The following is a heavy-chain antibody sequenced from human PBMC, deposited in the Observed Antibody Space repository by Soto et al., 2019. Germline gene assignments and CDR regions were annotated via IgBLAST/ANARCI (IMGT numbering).Heavy chain of an antibody. D-gene: IGHD2-15*01. CDR1: GGSLSTNP. CDR2: TGSGTGPG. V-gene: IGHV1-69*06. J-gene: IGHJ4*02. Sequence: QVQLVQSGTEVKKPGSSVKVSCKASGGSLSTNPISWVRQAPGQGLEWMGGTGSGTGPGNHAQKFQGRRTVTADKSTSTVYMALTNLSPKVTAVYYCARRDSGGFYRFFESWGQGTLVTVSS. CDR3: ARRDSGGFYRFFES.